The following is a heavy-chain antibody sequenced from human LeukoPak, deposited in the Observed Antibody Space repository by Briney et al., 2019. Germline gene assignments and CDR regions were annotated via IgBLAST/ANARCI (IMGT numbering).Heavy chain of an antibody. CDR2: IYYSGST. CDR1: GGSISSSSYY. CDR3: AITRVDIVATDYYFDY. V-gene: IGHV4-39*07. D-gene: IGHD5-12*01. Sequence: SETLSLTCTVSGGSISSSSYYWGWIRQPPGKGLEWIGSIYYSGSTYYNPSLKSRVTISVDTSKNQFSLKLSSVTAADTAVYYCAITRVDIVATDYYFDYWGQGTLVTVSS. J-gene: IGHJ4*02.